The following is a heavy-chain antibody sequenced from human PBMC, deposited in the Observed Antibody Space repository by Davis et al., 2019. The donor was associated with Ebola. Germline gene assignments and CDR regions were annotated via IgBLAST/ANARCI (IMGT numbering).Heavy chain of an antibody. V-gene: IGHV3-21*06. CDR2: ISSSSGYT. J-gene: IGHJ4*02. CDR3: ARGWGAYDVMVDY. Sequence: GESLKISCAASGFTFSSFTMTWVRQAPGKGLEWVSYISSSSGYTYYADSLKGRFTISRDNAKNSLYLQMNSLRAEDTAVYYCARGWGAYDVMVDYWGQGTLVTVSS. CDR1: GFTFSSFT. D-gene: IGHD5-12*01.